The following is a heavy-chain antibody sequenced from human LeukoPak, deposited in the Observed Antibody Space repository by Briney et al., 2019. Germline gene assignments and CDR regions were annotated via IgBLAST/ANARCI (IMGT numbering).Heavy chain of an antibody. D-gene: IGHD4-11*01. J-gene: IGHJ3*02. V-gene: IGHV3-21*01. CDR3: ARETMTTVTLGDAFDI. CDR1: GFSISSYA. CDR2: VSGSGYSI. Sequence: PGGSLRLSCVASGFSISSYAMSWVRQAPGKGPEWVSTVSGSGYSIYYADSVKGRFTISRDNSKNSLYLQMNSLRAEDTAVYYCARETMTTVTLGDAFDIWGQGTVVTVSS.